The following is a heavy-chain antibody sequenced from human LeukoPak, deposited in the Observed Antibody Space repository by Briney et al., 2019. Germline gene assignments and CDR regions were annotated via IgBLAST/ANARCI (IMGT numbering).Heavy chain of an antibody. CDR3: ARARGYSYGWTLDY. V-gene: IGHV3-74*01. CDR2: INRDGSRT. Sequence: GGSLRLPCAASGFTFSSYWMHWVRQVPGKGLVCVSRINRDGSRTNYADSVKGRFTISRDNAKSTLYLQMSSLSAEDTAVYYCARARGYSYGWTLDYWGQGTLVTVSS. J-gene: IGHJ4*02. CDR1: GFTFSSYW. D-gene: IGHD5-18*01.